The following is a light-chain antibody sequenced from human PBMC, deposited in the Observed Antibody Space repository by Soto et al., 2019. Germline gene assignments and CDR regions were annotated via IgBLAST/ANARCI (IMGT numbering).Light chain of an antibody. J-gene: IGLJ2*01. CDR1: SSDVGGYNY. Sequence: QSALTQPASVSGSPGQSITISCTGTSSDVGGYNYVSWYQQHPGKAPKLMIYDVSNRPSGVSNRFSGSKSGNTASLTISGLQAEDEADYYCSSYTSSSSFGGGTKLTVL. V-gene: IGLV2-14*01. CDR3: SSYTSSSS. CDR2: DVS.